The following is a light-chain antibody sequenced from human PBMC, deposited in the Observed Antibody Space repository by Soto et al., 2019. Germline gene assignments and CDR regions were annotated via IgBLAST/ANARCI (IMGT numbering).Light chain of an antibody. CDR2: GAS. J-gene: IGKJ2*01. V-gene: IGKV3-20*01. CDR3: QQDCSSPYT. CDR1: QSIVRRY. Sequence: IVLTQSPGTLSLSPGERATLSCRASQSIVRRYLAWYQQKPGQAPRLLIYGASSRATGIPDRFSGSRSGTDFTLTISRLEPEDVAVYYCQQDCSSPYTFRQGTKLEIK.